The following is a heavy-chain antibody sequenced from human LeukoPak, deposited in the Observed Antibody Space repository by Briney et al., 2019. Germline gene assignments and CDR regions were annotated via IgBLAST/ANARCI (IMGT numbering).Heavy chain of an antibody. CDR2: ISYSGST. V-gene: IGHV4-30-4*01. D-gene: IGHD3-22*01. CDR3: ARTLDSSGYYYDY. CDR1: GGSISSVDYY. Sequence: KTSHTLSLTCTVSGGSISSVDYYWTWLRQPPGKGLEWIGYISYSGSTYYNPSLKSRVTISLDTSKNQFSLKLSSVTAADTAVYYCARTLDSSGYYYDYWGQGTLVTVSS. J-gene: IGHJ4*02.